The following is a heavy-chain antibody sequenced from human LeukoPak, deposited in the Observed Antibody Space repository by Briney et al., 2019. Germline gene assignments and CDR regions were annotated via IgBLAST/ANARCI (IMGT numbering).Heavy chain of an antibody. D-gene: IGHD3-9*01. Sequence: GGSLRLSCAASGFTFSSYAMSWVRQAPGKGLEWVSAISGSGGSTYYADSVKGRFTISRDNSKNTLYLQMGSLRAEDMAVYYCARPIYYDILTGPFDYWGQGTLVTVSS. CDR2: ISGSGGST. CDR1: GFTFSSYA. CDR3: ARPIYYDILTGPFDY. J-gene: IGHJ4*02. V-gene: IGHV3-23*01.